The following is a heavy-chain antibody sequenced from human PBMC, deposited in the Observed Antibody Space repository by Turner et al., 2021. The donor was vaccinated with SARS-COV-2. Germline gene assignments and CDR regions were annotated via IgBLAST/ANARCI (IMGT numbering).Heavy chain of an antibody. D-gene: IGHD3-9*01. CDR3: ATHYDIVNPYYAPRGYSGMDV. Sequence: QVQLVPSGAEVKKPGASVKVSFKVSGYTLTELSMHWVRQAPGNGLEWMGGFDPEDGKTIYAQNLQGRVTVTEDTSTDTAYMELRSLRSEDTAVYYCATHYDIVNPYYAPRGYSGMDVWGQGTAVTVSS. CDR2: FDPEDGKT. CDR1: GYTLTELS. V-gene: IGHV1-24*01. J-gene: IGHJ6*02.